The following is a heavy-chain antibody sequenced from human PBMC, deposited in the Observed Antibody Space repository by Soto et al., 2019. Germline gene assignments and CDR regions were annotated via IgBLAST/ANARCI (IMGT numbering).Heavy chain of an antibody. CDR2: ISYDGSKK. CDR3: AKAEIGYCSSTSCPATSDV. D-gene: IGHD2-2*01. J-gene: IGHJ6*02. Sequence: GSLRLSCAASGFTFSSYGIHWRRHSPFKGLEWVAVISYDGSKKYYADSVKGRFTISRDNSKNTLYLQMNSLRAEDTAVYSCAKAEIGYCSSTSCPATSDVWGQGTTVTVSS. CDR1: GFTFSSYG. V-gene: IGHV3-30*18.